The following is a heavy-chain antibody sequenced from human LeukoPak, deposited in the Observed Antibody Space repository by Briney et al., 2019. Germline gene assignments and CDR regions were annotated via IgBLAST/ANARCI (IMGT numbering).Heavy chain of an antibody. CDR3: AKDGSGYYYPFDY. V-gene: IGHV3-23*01. CDR2: ISGSGGST. J-gene: IGHJ4*02. CDR1: GFTFSSYA. Sequence: GGSLRLSCAASGFTFSSYAMSWVRQAPGKGLEWVSAISGSGGSTYYADSVKGRFTVSRDNSKNTLYLQMNSLRAEDTAVYYCAKDGSGYYYPFDYWGQGTLVTVSS. D-gene: IGHD3-22*01.